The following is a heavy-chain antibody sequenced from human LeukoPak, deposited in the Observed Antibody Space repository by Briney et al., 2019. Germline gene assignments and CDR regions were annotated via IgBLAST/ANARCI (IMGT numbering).Heavy chain of an antibody. CDR3: AGDYSSRAHDFDY. CDR1: GFTFSSYW. CDR2: IKQDGSEK. Sequence: GGSLRLSCAASGFTFSSYWMSWVRQAPGKGLEWVANIKQDGSEKYYVDSVKGRFTISRDNAKNSLYLQMNSLRAEDTAVYYCAGDYSSRAHDFDYWGQGTLVTVSS. J-gene: IGHJ4*02. V-gene: IGHV3-7*01. D-gene: IGHD6-13*01.